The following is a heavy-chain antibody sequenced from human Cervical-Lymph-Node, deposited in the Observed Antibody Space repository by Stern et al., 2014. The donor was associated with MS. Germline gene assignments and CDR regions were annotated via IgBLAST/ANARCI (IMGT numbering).Heavy chain of an antibody. CDR2: IDWDDDK. J-gene: IGHJ4*02. CDR3: ARMGDSSGYGFDY. D-gene: IGHD3-22*01. V-gene: IGHV2-70*04. Sequence: QVNLKESGPALVKPTQTLTLTCTFSGVSISTSGMRVSWIRQPPGKALEWLGRIDWDDDKFYSTSLKTRLTISKDTSKNQVVLTMTNMDPVDTATYYCARMGDSSGYGFDYWGQGTLVTVSS. CDR1: GVSISTSGMR.